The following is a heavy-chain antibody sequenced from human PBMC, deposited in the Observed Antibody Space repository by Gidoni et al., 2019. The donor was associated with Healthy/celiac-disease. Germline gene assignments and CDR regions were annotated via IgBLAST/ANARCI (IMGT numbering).Heavy chain of an antibody. J-gene: IGHJ4*02. Sequence: QLQLQESGPGLVKPSETLSLTCTVSGGSISSSSYYWGWIRQPPGKGLEWIGSIYYSGSTYYNPSLKSRVTISVDTSKNQFSLKLSSVTAADTAVYYCARLVKVVILFDYWGQGTLVTVSS. V-gene: IGHV4-39*01. CDR1: GGSISSSSYY. D-gene: IGHD3-22*01. CDR2: IYYSGST. CDR3: ARLVKVVILFDY.